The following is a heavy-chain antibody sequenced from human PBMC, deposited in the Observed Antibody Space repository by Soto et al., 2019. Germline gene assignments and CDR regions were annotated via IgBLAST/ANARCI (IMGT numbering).Heavy chain of an antibody. D-gene: IGHD1-26*01. V-gene: IGHV1-2*02. Sequence: ASVKVSCKPSGYTFTGHYIHWVRQAPQQGPEWMGEIGPESGATRYAQKFRGRVTMTMDTSITTVYMELRNLSPDDTAVYYCGRGRSGQIVIFYWGQGTPVTVSS. J-gene: IGHJ4*02. CDR3: GRGRSGQIVIFY. CDR1: GYTFTGHY. CDR2: IGPESGAT.